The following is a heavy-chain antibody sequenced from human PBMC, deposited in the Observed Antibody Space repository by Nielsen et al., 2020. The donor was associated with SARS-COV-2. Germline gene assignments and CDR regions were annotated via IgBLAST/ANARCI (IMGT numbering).Heavy chain of an antibody. D-gene: IGHD1-26*01. Sequence: LKISCAASGFTFSSYSMNWVRQAPGKGLEWVSYISSSSSTIYYADSVKGRFTISRDNAKNSLYLQMNSLRAEDTAVYYCARDLSYSGSYSDYWGQGTLVTVSS. CDR1: GFTFSSYS. CDR2: ISSSSSTI. V-gene: IGHV3-48*01. J-gene: IGHJ4*02. CDR3: ARDLSYSGSYSDY.